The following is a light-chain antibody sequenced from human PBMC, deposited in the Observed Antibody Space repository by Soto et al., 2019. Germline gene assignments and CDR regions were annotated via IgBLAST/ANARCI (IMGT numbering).Light chain of an antibody. CDR1: QSVSSSY. V-gene: IGKV3D-20*02. CDR3: QQRSKMPLT. CDR2: GAS. J-gene: IGKJ1*01. Sequence: EIVMTQSPCTLSLSPGERATLSCRASQSVSSSYLAWYQQKPGQAPRLLIYGASNRATGIPARFSGTGSETDFTLTISSLEPEDFAIYYCQQRSKMPLTFGHGTKVDI.